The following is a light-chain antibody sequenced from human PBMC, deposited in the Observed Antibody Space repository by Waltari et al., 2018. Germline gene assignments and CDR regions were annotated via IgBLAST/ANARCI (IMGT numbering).Light chain of an antibody. CDR2: DAS. Sequence: DIQMTQSPSSLSASVGDRVTITCQASHDISKRLNWYQQKPGKAPKLLIYDASKLDIGVPSRFSGSGSGTLFTLTISSLEPEDIATSFCQQYESLISFGPWTRLDLK. CDR3: QQYESLIS. J-gene: IGKJ5*01. V-gene: IGKV1-33*01. CDR1: HDISKR.